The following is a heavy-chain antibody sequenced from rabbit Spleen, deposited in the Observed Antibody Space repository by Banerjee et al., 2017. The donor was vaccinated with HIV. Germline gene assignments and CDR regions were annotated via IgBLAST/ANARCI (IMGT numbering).Heavy chain of an antibody. CDR2: IDTGSSGFT. D-gene: IGHD4-2*01. J-gene: IGHJ4*01. V-gene: IGHV1S40*01. CDR3: ARGANDAGTGSTWYFGL. CDR1: GVSFSSSSY. Sequence: QSLEESGGDLVKPGASLTLTCTASGVSFSSSSYMCWVRQAPGKGLEWIACIDTGSSGFTYFATWAKGRFTCSKTSSTTVTLQMTRLTAADTATYFCARGANDAGTGSTWYFGLWGPGTLVTVS.